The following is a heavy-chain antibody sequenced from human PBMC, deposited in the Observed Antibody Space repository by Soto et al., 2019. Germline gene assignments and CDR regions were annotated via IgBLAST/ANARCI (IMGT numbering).Heavy chain of an antibody. CDR1: GFTFSGSE. CDR2: IHPGGQII. V-gene: IGHV3-48*03. Sequence: SGGSLRLSCAASGFTFSGSEMYWVRQAPGKGLEWVSYIHPGGQIIFYADSVKGRFTISRDNAKNSVYLQMNNLRAEDTAVYYCARRGSSWGQGTMVTVSS. D-gene: IGHD2-2*01. J-gene: IGHJ3*01. CDR3: ARRGSS.